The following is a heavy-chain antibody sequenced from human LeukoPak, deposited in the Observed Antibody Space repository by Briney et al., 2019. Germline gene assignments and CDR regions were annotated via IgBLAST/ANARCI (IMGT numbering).Heavy chain of an antibody. CDR1: GFTFSIYS. V-gene: IGHV3-48*02. D-gene: IGHD1-1*01. J-gene: IGHJ4*02. CDR2: ISGSGSPI. Sequence: GGSLRLSCAASGFTFSIYSMNRVRQAPGKGLEWVSYISGSGSPISYATSVKGRFTISRDNAKNSLYLQMNSLRDEDTAVYYCARDTNWAFDYWGQGTLVTVSS. CDR3: ARDTNWAFDY.